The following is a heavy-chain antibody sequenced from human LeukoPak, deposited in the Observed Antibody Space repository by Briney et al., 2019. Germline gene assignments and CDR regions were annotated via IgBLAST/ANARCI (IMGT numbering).Heavy chain of an antibody. CDR2: IYHSGST. Sequence: SETLSLTCTLSGGSMSTYYWSWIRQPPGKGLEWIGYIYHSGSTNYNPSLKSRVTISVDTSKNQFSLKLSSVTAADTAVYYCARGGGYASPIGYWGQGALVTVSS. J-gene: IGHJ4*02. D-gene: IGHD5-12*01. CDR3: ARGGGYASPIGY. V-gene: IGHV4-59*01. CDR1: GGSMSTYY.